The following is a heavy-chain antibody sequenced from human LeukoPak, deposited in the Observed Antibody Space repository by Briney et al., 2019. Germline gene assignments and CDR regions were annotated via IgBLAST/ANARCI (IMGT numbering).Heavy chain of an antibody. CDR3: ARDQGVVVHGKYHYYGMDV. CDR2: ISYDGSNK. D-gene: IGHD3-22*01. Sequence: GGSLRLSCAASGFTFSSYGIHWVRQAPGKGLEWVAAISYDGSNKYYADSVKGRFTISRDNSKNTLYLQMNSLRAEDTAVYYCARDQGVVVHGKYHYYGMDVWGQGTTVTVSS. V-gene: IGHV3-30*03. J-gene: IGHJ6*02. CDR1: GFTFSSYG.